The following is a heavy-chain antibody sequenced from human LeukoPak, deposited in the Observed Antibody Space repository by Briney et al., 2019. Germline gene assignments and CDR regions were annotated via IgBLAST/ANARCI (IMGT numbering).Heavy chain of an antibody. D-gene: IGHD5/OR15-5a*01. Sequence: GGSLRLSCAASGFTFSSYAMTWVRQAPGKGLECVSSISDRDHNTYYADSVKGRFTISRDNSKNTLYLQMNSLRDEDTAVYYCAKGGLSRAGLDFWGQGTLVTVSS. J-gene: IGHJ4*02. CDR3: AKGGLSRAGLDF. V-gene: IGHV3-23*01. CDR1: GFTFSSYA. CDR2: ISDRDHNT.